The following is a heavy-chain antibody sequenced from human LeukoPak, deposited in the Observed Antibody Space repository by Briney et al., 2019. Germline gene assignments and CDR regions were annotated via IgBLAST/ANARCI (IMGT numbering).Heavy chain of an antibody. V-gene: IGHV1-24*01. Sequence: ASVKVSCKASGGTFSSYAISWVRQAPGKGLEWMGGFDPEDGETIYAQKFQGRVTMTEDTSTDTAYMELSSLRSEDTAVYYCATGVVPLDRTFDYWGQGTLVTVSS. CDR2: FDPEDGET. D-gene: IGHD2-2*01. CDR3: ATGVVPLDRTFDY. J-gene: IGHJ4*02. CDR1: GGTFSSYA.